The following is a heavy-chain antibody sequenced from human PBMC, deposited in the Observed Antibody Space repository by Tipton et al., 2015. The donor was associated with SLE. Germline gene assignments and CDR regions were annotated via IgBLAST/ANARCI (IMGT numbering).Heavy chain of an antibody. CDR1: GGSISSYY. Sequence: LRLSCTVFGGSISSYYWSWIRQPAGKGLEWIGRIYSSGTTNYYPSLKSRVTMSVDTSKNQFSLKMSSVTAADSAVYYCASSLAVYQFDYWGQGTLVTVSS. V-gene: IGHV4-4*07. J-gene: IGHJ4*02. CDR2: IYSSGTT. CDR3: ASSLAVYQFDY. D-gene: IGHD5/OR15-5a*01.